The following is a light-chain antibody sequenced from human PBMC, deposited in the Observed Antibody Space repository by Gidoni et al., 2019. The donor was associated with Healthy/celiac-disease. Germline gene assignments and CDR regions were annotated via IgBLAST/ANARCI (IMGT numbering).Light chain of an antibody. J-gene: IGKJ1*01. Sequence: IQLTQSPSSLSASVGDRVTITGRASQSISNYLAWYQQKPGKVPKLLIYAASTLQSGVPSRFSGSGSGTDFTLTISSLQPEDVATYYCQKYNSAPRTFGQXTKVEIK. CDR1: QSISNY. CDR2: AAS. V-gene: IGKV1-27*01. CDR3: QKYNSAPRT.